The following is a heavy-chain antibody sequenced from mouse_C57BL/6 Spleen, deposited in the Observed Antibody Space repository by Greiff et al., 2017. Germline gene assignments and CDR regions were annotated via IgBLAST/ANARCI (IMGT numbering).Heavy chain of an antibody. Sequence: VQLQQSGAELVKPGASVKMSCKASGYTFTTYPIGWMKQNHGKSLEWIGNFHPYNDDTKYNEKFKGKATLTVEKSSSTVYLELSRLTSDDSAVYYCARGGPSYPCWYFDVWGTGTTVTVSS. V-gene: IGHV1-47*01. CDR1: GYTFTTYP. CDR3: ARGGPSYPCWYFDV. CDR2: FHPYNDDT. D-gene: IGHD1-1*01. J-gene: IGHJ1*03.